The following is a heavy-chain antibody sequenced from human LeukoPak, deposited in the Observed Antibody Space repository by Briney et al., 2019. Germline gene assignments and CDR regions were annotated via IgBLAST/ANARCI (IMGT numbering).Heavy chain of an antibody. CDR2: IIPIFGTT. CDR1: GVTFSSYA. Sequence: ASVKVSCKASGVTFSSYAIAWVRQAPGQGLEWMGGIIPIFGTTDFAQKFQGRVTISADESTNTVYLNLTSLRSEDTAVYYCARVTVGLAPYYYYMDVWGKGTPVTVSS. CDR3: ARVTVGLAPYYYYMDV. J-gene: IGHJ6*03. D-gene: IGHD4-23*01. V-gene: IGHV1-69*13.